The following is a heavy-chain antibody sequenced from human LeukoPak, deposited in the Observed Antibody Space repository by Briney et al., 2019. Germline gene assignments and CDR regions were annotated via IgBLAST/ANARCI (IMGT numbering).Heavy chain of an antibody. CDR3: ARHDFWSGFDY. Sequence: SETLSLTCTVSGRSIANYYCGWIRQSPGKGLEYIAYIFYNGRTNYNLSLKSRVTISVDTSKNQFSLKLNYVTAADTAVYYCARHDFWSGFDYWGQGALVTVSS. D-gene: IGHD3-3*01. J-gene: IGHJ4*02. CDR2: IFYNGRT. V-gene: IGHV4-59*08. CDR1: GRSIANYY.